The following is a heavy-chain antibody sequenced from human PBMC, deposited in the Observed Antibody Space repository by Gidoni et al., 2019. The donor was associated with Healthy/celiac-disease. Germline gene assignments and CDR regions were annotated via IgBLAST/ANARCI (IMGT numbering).Heavy chain of an antibody. CDR1: GGSISSSSYY. CDR2: IYYSGST. CDR3: ARPTSGYDVIDY. V-gene: IGHV4-39*01. J-gene: IGHJ4*02. Sequence: QLQLQESGPGLVKPSETLSLTCTVSGGSISSSSYYWGWFRQPPGKGLEWIGSIYYSGSTYYNPSLKSRVTISVDTSKNQFSLKLSSVTAADTAVYYCARPTSGYDVIDYWGQGTLVTVSS. D-gene: IGHD5-12*01.